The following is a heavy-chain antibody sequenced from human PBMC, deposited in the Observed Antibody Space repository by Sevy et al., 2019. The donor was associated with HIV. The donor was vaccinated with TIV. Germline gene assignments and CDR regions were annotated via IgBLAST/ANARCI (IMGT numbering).Heavy chain of an antibody. D-gene: IGHD2-2*03. CDR1: GYSFTSYW. Sequence: GESLKISCKGSGYSFTSYWIGWVRQMPGKGLEWMGIIYPGDSDTRYSPSFQGQVTISADKSISTAYLQWSSLKASDXXXXXCARYVGYCSSTSCYQDVHFDYWGQGTLVTVSS. V-gene: IGHV5-51*01. CDR3: ARYVGYCSSTSCYQDVHFDY. CDR2: IYPGDSDT. J-gene: IGHJ4*02.